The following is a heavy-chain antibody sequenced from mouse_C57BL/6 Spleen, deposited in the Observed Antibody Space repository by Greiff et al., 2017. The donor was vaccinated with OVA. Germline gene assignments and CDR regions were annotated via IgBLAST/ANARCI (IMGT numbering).Heavy chain of an antibody. V-gene: IGHV1-75*01. CDR1: GYTFTDYY. J-gene: IGHJ1*03. CDR2: IFPGSGST. Sequence: VQLQQSGPELVKPGASVKISCKASGYTFTDYYINWVKQRPGQGLEWIGWIFPGSGSTYYNEKFKGKATLTVDKSSSTAYMLLSSLTSEDSAVYFCATLYYSNWWYFDVWGTGTTVTVSS. D-gene: IGHD2-5*01. CDR3: ATLYYSNWWYFDV.